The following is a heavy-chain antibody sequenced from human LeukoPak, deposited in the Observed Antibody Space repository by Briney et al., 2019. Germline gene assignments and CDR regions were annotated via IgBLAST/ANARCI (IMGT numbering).Heavy chain of an antibody. CDR3: ARDLYNGDYVGGHWWFDP. J-gene: IGHJ5*02. D-gene: IGHD4-17*01. CDR2: INPSGGNT. CDR1: GYTFTSYY. V-gene: IGHV1-46*01. Sequence: ASVKVSCTASGYTFTSYYMHWVRQAPGQGLEWMGIINPSGGNTNYAQKLQGRVTMTTDTSTSTAYMELRSLRSDDTAVYYCARDLYNGDYVGGHWWFDPWGQGTLVTVSS.